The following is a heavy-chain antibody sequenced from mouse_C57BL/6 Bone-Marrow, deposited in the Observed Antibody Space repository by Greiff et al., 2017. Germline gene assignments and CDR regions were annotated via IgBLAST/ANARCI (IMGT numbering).Heavy chain of an antibody. CDR3: ARRGSSSPFDY. D-gene: IGHD1-1*01. CDR1: GYTFTNYW. V-gene: IGHV1-63*01. Sequence: VQLKESGAELVRPGTSVKMSCKASGYTFTNYWIGWAKQRPGHGLEWIGDIYPGGGYTNYNETFKGKATLTADKSASTAYMQFSSLTSEDSAIYYCARRGSSSPFDYWGQGTTLTVSS. J-gene: IGHJ2*01. CDR2: IYPGGGYT.